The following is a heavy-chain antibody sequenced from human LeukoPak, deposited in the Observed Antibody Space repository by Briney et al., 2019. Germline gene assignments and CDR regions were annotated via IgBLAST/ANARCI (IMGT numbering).Heavy chain of an antibody. J-gene: IGHJ6*03. D-gene: IGHD2-2*02. Sequence: PSETLSLTCTVPGGSISNYYWTWIRQPPGKGLEWIGHIYYSGSTNYNPSLKSRVTISVDTSKNQFSLKLNSVTAADTAVYYCARGQCSSSSCYNYYYYMDVWGKGTTVTVSS. V-gene: IGHV4-59*01. CDR1: GGSISNYY. CDR3: ARGQCSSSSCYNYYYYMDV. CDR2: IYYSGST.